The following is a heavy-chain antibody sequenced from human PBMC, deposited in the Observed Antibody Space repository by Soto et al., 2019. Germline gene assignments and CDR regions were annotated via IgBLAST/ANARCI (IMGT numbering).Heavy chain of an antibody. D-gene: IGHD5-18*01. V-gene: IGHV3-23*01. CDR1: GFTFSSYA. CDR2: ISGSGGST. J-gene: IGHJ4*02. Sequence: EVQLLESGGGLVQPGGSLRLSCAASGFTFSSYAMSWVRQAPGKGLEWVSAISGSGGSTYYADSVKGRFTISRDNSKNTLDLQMNSLRAEDTAVYYCAKTDTVIRVGYYWGQGTLVTVSS. CDR3: AKTDTVIRVGYY.